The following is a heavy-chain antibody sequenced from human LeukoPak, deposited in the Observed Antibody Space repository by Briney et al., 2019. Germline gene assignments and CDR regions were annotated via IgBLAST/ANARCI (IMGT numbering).Heavy chain of an antibody. J-gene: IGHJ4*02. V-gene: IGHV4-59*08. Sequence: PSETLSLTCTVSGGSISSYYWSWIRQPPGKGLEWIGHIYYSGSTNYNPSLKSRVTISVDTSKNQFSLKLSSVTAADTAVYYCARHSSHYYDSSGYYGPADYWGQGTLVTVSS. CDR2: IYYSGST. CDR1: GGSISSYY. D-gene: IGHD3-22*01. CDR3: ARHSSHYYDSSGYYGPADY.